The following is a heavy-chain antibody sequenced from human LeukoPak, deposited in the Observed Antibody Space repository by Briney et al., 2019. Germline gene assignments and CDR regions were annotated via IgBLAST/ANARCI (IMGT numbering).Heavy chain of an antibody. CDR1: GFTFSSYD. J-gene: IGHJ3*02. Sequence: SGGSERLSCAASGFTFSSYDMHWVRQATGKGLEWVSAIGAAGYPYYPGTMKGRFTISRENAKNSLYLQMNSLRAGDTAVYYCARADPDRAFDIWGQGTTV. V-gene: IGHV3-13*05. CDR2: IGAAGYP. CDR3: ARADPDRAFDI.